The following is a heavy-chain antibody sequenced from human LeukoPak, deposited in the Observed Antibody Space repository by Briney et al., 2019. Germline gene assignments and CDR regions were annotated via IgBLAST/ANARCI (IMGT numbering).Heavy chain of an antibody. CDR3: AKDLYDKAKTHDPMGYYGMDV. D-gene: IGHD3-22*01. Sequence: GGSLRHSCAASGFTFSSYAMSWVRQAPGKGLEWVSAISGSGGSTYYADSVKGRFTISRDNSKNTLYLQMNSLRAEDTAVYYCAKDLYDKAKTHDPMGYYGMDVWGQGTTVTVSS. V-gene: IGHV3-23*01. CDR1: GFTFSSYA. J-gene: IGHJ6*02. CDR2: ISGSGGST.